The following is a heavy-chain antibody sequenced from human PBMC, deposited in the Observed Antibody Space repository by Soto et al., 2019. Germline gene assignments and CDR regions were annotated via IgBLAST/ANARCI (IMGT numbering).Heavy chain of an antibody. CDR1: GGSVSSGSYY. Sequence: QVQLQESGPGLVKPSETLSLTCTVSGGSVSSGSYYWSWIRQPPGKGLEWIGYIYYSGSTNYNPSLKSRVTISVDTSKNQFSLKLSSVTAADTAVYYCARTPDTIFGVVTGWDYFDYWGQGTLVTVSS. CDR2: IYYSGST. CDR3: ARTPDTIFGVVTGWDYFDY. J-gene: IGHJ4*02. V-gene: IGHV4-61*01. D-gene: IGHD3-3*01.